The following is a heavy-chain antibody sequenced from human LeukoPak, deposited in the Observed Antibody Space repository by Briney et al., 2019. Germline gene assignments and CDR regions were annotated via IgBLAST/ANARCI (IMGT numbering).Heavy chain of an antibody. V-gene: IGHV4-39*07. CDR1: GVSINNSSFS. J-gene: IGHJ4*02. CDR2: IYFTGST. D-gene: IGHD3-9*01. CDR3: ARAPTRSSDTVTGYLFDS. Sequence: SETLSLTCSISGVSINNSSFSWGWIRQPPGKGLECIGNIYFTGSTYYNPSPKSRVTISVDTSKSQCSLKLRSVTAADTAVYFCARAPTRSSDTVTGYLFDSWGQGTLVTVSS.